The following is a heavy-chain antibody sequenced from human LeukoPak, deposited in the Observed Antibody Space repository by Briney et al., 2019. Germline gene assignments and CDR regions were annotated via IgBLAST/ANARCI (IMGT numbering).Heavy chain of an antibody. CDR3: XRSGYDSNYGMDV. Sequence: PSETLSLTCTVSGGSISSYYWSWIRQPPGKGLEWIGYIYYSGSTNYNPSLKSRVTISVDTSKNQFSLKLSSVTAADPAVYYCXRSGYDSNYGMDVWGQGTTVTVSS. V-gene: IGHV4-59*01. CDR2: IYYSGST. D-gene: IGHD5-12*01. J-gene: IGHJ6*02. CDR1: GGSISSYY.